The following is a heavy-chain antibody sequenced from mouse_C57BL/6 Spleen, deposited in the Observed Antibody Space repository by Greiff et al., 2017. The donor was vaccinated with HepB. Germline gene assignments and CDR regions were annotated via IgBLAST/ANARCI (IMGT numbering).Heavy chain of an antibody. CDR2: IYPGDGDT. CDR1: GYAFSSYW. V-gene: IGHV1-80*01. J-gene: IGHJ2*01. Sequence: QVQLKESGAELVKPGASVKISCKASGYAFSSYWMNWVKQRPGKGLEWIGQIYPGDGDTNYNGKFKGKATLTADKSSSTAYMQLSSLTSEDSAVYFCARSHYYGGDFDYWGQGTTLTVSS. CDR3: ARSHYYGGDFDY. D-gene: IGHD1-1*01.